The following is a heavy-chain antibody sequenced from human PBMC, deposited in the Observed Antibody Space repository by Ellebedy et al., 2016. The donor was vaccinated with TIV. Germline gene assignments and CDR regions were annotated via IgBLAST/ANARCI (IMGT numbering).Heavy chain of an antibody. CDR1: GFTFSSYG. CDR3: AREGWCSSTSCLYGMDV. D-gene: IGHD2-2*01. CDR2: IWYDGSNK. Sequence: GGSLRLXXAASGFTFSSYGMHWVRQAPGKGLEWVAVIWYDGSNKYYADSVKGRFTISRDNSKNTLYLQMNSLRAEDTAVYYCAREGWCSSTSCLYGMDVWGQGTTVTVSS. J-gene: IGHJ6*02. V-gene: IGHV3-33*01.